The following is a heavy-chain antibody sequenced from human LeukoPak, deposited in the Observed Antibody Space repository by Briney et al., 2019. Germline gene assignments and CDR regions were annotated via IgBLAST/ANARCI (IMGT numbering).Heavy chain of an antibody. CDR1: GFTFSSYS. D-gene: IGHD3-10*01. J-gene: IGHJ4*02. CDR3: ARDGSGRVPEMSAPDY. V-gene: IGHV3-48*01. CDR2: IRSSSRTI. Sequence: GSLRLSCAASGFTFSSYSMNWVRQAPGKGLEWVSYIRSSSRTIYYADSVKGRFTISRDNAKNSLYLQMNSLRAEDTAVYYCARDGSGRVPEMSAPDYWGQGTLVTVSS.